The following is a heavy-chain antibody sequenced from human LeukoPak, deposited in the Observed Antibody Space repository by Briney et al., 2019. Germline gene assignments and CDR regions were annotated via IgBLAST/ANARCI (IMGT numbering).Heavy chain of an antibody. V-gene: IGHV3-7*01. D-gene: IGHD4-17*01. J-gene: IGHJ6*02. Sequence: GGSLRLSCAASGFTFSSYAMSWVRQAPGKGLEWVANIKQDGSEKYYVDSVKGRFTISRDNAKNSLCLQMNSLRSEDTAVYYCARSSTVTTEIDYGMDVWGQGTTVTVSS. CDR3: ARSSTVTTEIDYGMDV. CDR1: GFTFSSYA. CDR2: IKQDGSEK.